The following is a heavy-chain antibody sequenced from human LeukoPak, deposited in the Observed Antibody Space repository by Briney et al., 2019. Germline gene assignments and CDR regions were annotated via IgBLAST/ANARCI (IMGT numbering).Heavy chain of an antibody. CDR1: GFTFSSYG. V-gene: IGHV3-30*02. Sequence: SGGSLRLSCAASGFTFSSYGMHWVRQAPGKGLEWVAFIRYDGSNKYYADSVKGRFTISRDNSKTTLYLQMGSLRAEDMAMYYCARDIEYSSGWYVYGGMDVWGQGTTVTVSS. J-gene: IGHJ6*02. CDR2: IRYDGSNK. D-gene: IGHD6-19*01. CDR3: ARDIEYSSGWYVYGGMDV.